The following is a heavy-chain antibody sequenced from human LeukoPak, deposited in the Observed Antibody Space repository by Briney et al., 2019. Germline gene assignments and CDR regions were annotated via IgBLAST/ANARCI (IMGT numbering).Heavy chain of an antibody. V-gene: IGHV4-59*08. CDR2: IYYSGST. Sequence: SETLSLTCTVSGGSISSYYWSWIRQPPGKGLEWIGYIYYSGSTNYNPSLKSRVTISVDTSKNQFSLKLSSVTAADTAVYYWARLDLINWASFDYGGQGTLVPVPS. CDR1: GGSISSYY. J-gene: IGHJ4*02. CDR3: ARLDLINWASFDY. D-gene: IGHD7-27*01.